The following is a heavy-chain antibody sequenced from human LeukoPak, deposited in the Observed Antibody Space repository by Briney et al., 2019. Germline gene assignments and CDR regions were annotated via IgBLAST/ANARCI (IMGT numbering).Heavy chain of an antibody. CDR1: GFTFSSYA. Sequence: GRSLRLSCAASGFTFSSYAMHWVRQAPGKGLEWVALISYDGINPYYADSVKGRFTFSRDNSKNTLYLQMNSLRAEDTAVYYCARDGEVVPFDYWGQGTLVTVSS. J-gene: IGHJ4*02. D-gene: IGHD2-15*01. V-gene: IGHV3-30-3*01. CDR2: ISYDGINP. CDR3: ARDGEVVPFDY.